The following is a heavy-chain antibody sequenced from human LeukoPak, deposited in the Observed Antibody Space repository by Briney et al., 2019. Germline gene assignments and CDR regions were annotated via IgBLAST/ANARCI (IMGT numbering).Heavy chain of an antibody. V-gene: IGHV1-18*01. Sequence: EASVKVSCKASGYTFTSYGISWVRQAPGQGLEWMGWISAYNGNTNYAQKLQGGVTMTTDTSTSTAYMELRSLRSDDTAVYYCARDVVVYEYDYVWGSYGLPPVAPIFDYWGQGTLVTVSS. D-gene: IGHD3-16*01. CDR2: ISAYNGNT. J-gene: IGHJ4*02. CDR3: ARDVVVYEYDYVWGSYGLPPVAPIFDY. CDR1: GYTFTSYG.